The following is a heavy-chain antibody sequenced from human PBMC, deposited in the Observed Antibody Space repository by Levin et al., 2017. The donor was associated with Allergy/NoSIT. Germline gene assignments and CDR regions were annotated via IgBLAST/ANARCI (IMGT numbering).Heavy chain of an antibody. Sequence: PGASVKVSCKGSGYSFTSYWIGWVRQMPGKGLEWMGIIYPGDSDTRYSPSFQGQVTISADKSISTAYLQWSSLKASDTAMYYCARHEAWEVRGVILPSELDYWGQGTLVTVSS. CDR1: GYSFTSYW. CDR3: ARHEAWEVRGVILPSELDY. V-gene: IGHV5-51*01. D-gene: IGHD3-10*01. CDR2: IYPGDSDT. J-gene: IGHJ4*02.